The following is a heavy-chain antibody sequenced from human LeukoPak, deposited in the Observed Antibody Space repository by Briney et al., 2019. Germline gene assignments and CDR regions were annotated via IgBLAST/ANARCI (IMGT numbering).Heavy chain of an antibody. J-gene: IGHJ6*02. Sequence: GGSLRLSCAASGFTFSSYDMHWVRQATGKGLEWVSAVGTAGDTYYPGSVKGRFTISRENAKNSLYLQMNSLRAGDTAVYYCARDDGGLYGMDVWGQGTTVTVSS. D-gene: IGHD4-23*01. CDR1: GFTFSSYD. CDR3: ARDDGGLYGMDV. V-gene: IGHV3-13*01. CDR2: VGTAGDT.